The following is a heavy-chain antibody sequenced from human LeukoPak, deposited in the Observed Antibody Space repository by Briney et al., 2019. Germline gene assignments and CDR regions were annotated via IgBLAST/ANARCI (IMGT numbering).Heavy chain of an antibody. CDR3: AKVGGLWLRPFDF. Sequence: ASVKVSCKASGYTFTSYYMHWVRQAPGQGLEWMGIINPSGNSTNYAQKFQGRVTMTRDTSTSTVYMELSSLRSEDTAVYYCAKVGGLWLRPFDFWGQGTLVTVSS. V-gene: IGHV1-46*01. CDR2: INPSGNST. D-gene: IGHD5-12*01. CDR1: GYTFTSYY. J-gene: IGHJ4*02.